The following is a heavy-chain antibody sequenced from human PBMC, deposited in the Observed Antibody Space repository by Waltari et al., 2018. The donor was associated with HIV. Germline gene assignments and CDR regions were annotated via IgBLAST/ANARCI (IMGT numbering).Heavy chain of an antibody. CDR3: ARDIPFHFDWFRGGWFDP. D-gene: IGHD3-9*01. Sequence: QVQLQESGPGLVKPSQTLSLTCTVSGGSISSGRYYWSWIRQPAGKGLEWIGRIYTSGSTNYNPSLKSRVTISVDTSKNQFSLKLSSVTAADTAVYYCARDIPFHFDWFRGGWFDPWGQGTLVTVSS. J-gene: IGHJ5*02. V-gene: IGHV4-61*02. CDR1: GGSISSGRYY. CDR2: IYTSGST.